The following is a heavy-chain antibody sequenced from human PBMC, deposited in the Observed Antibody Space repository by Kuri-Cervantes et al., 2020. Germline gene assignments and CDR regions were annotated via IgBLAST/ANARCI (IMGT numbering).Heavy chain of an antibody. CDR1: GFTFSSYS. CDR3: AKGSAAVRPYYFDF. CDR2: ISSSSSYI. V-gene: IGHV3-21*04. J-gene: IGHJ4*02. Sequence: GESLKISCAASGFTFSSYSMNWVRQTPGKGLEWVSSISSSSSYIYYADSVKGRYTISRDNSKNAVDLQMNSLRAEDTAIYFCAKGSAAVRPYYFDFWGQGALVTVSS. D-gene: IGHD6-6*01.